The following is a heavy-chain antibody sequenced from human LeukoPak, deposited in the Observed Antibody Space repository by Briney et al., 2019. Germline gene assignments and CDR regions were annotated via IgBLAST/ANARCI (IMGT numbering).Heavy chain of an antibody. CDR3: ARNFDS. CDR1: GGSISPYY. Sequence: KSAETLSLTCTVSGGSISPYYWSWVRQPPGKGLEWIGYIYYTGSTNYNPSLTSRVTISVDTSKNQLSLNLSSVTAADTAVYYCARNFDSWGQGTLVTVSS. V-gene: IGHV4-59*08. CDR2: IYYTGST. J-gene: IGHJ4*02.